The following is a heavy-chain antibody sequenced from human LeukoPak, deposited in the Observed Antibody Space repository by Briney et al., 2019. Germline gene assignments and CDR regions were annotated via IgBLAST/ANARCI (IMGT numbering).Heavy chain of an antibody. J-gene: IGHJ6*03. D-gene: IGHD2/OR15-2a*01. V-gene: IGHV3-21*01. CDR1: GFTFSSYS. CDR2: ISSSSSYI. Sequence: SGGSLRLSCAASGFTFSSYSMNWVRQAPGKGLEWVSSISSSSSYIYYADSVKGRFTISRDNAKNSLYLQMNSLRAEDTAVYYCARDFTTRYYYMDVWGKGTTVTVSS. CDR3: ARDFTTRYYYMDV.